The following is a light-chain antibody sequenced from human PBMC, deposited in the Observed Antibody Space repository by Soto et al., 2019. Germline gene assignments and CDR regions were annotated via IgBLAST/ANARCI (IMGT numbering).Light chain of an antibody. V-gene: IGKV3D-20*02. CDR3: QQRSNWPIT. Sequence: EIVLTQSPGTLSLSPGEGATLSCRASQSLTNKYLAWYQQQKPGQAPRLLIHGASSRATGIPARFSGSGSGTDFTLTISSLEPEDFAVYYCQQRSNWPITFGQGTRLEIK. CDR1: QSLTNKY. CDR2: GAS. J-gene: IGKJ5*01.